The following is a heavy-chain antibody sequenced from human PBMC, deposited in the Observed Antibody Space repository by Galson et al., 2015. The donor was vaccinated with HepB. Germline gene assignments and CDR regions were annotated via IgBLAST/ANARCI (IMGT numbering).Heavy chain of an antibody. V-gene: IGHV3-11*06. CDR1: RFTFSDYY. Sequence: SLRLSCAASRFTFSDYYMTWIRQAPGKGLEWLSYISGGATYTNYADSVKGRFTISRDNAKNSLYLHMRSLRDDDTAVYYCARVAHSDYGDHAHFDYWGRGTLVTVSS. J-gene: IGHJ2*01. CDR3: ARVAHSDYGDHAHFDY. CDR2: ISGGATYT. D-gene: IGHD4-17*01.